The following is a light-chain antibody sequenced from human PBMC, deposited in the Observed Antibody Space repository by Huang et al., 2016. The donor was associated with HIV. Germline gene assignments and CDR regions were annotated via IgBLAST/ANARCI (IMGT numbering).Light chain of an antibody. Sequence: DIQMTQSPSSLSASVGDRVTITCRASQSISSYLNWYKKKPWKAPKLLIYAASSLQSGVPSRFSVSGSVTDFTLTISSLQPEDFATYYCQQSYSTLRYTFGQGTKLEIK. CDR2: AAS. CDR3: QQSYSTLRYT. V-gene: IGKV1-39*01. J-gene: IGKJ2*01. CDR1: QSISSY.